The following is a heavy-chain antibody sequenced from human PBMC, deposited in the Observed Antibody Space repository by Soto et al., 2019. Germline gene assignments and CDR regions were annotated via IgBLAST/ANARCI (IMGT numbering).Heavy chain of an antibody. CDR3: AKDPFSAVVTAPDY. CDR2: ISGSGGST. Sequence: PGGSRRLSCAASGFTFSSYAMSWVRQAPGKGLEWVSAISGSGGSTYYADSVKGRFTISRDNSKNTLYLQMNSLRAEDTAVYYCAKDPFSAVVTAPDYWGQGTLVTVSS. CDR1: GFTFSSYA. J-gene: IGHJ4*02. V-gene: IGHV3-23*01. D-gene: IGHD2-21*02.